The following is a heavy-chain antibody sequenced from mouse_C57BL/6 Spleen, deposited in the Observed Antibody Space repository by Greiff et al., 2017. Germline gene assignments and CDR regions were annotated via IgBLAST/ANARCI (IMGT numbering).Heavy chain of an antibody. Sequence: QVQLQQSGPELVKPGASVKISCKASGYAFSSSWMNWVKQRPGKGLEWIGRIYPGDGDTNYNGKFKGKATLTADKSSSTAYMQLSSLTSEDSAVXVCARSGLYDYDVFAYWGQGTLVTVSA. CDR3: ARSGLYDYDVFAY. V-gene: IGHV1-82*01. CDR2: IYPGDGDT. D-gene: IGHD2-4*01. CDR1: GYAFSSSW. J-gene: IGHJ3*01.